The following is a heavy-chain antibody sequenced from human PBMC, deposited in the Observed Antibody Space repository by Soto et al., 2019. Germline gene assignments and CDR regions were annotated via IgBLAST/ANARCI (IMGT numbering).Heavy chain of an antibody. CDR2: IKQDGSEK. CDR1: GLPFSSYW. Sequence: PGGSLRLSCAASGLPFSSYWMSWVRQAPGKGLEWVANIKQDGSEKYYVDSVKGRFTISRDNAKNSLYLQMNSLRAEDTAVYYCARDGVDTAMGDWFDPWGQGTLVTVSS. CDR3: ARDGVDTAMGDWFDP. V-gene: IGHV3-7*05. D-gene: IGHD5-18*01. J-gene: IGHJ5*02.